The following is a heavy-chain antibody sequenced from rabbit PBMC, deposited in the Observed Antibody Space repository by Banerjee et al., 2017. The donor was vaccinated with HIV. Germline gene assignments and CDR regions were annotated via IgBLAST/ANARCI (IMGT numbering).Heavy chain of an antibody. CDR3: ARAAGNIGYGYDL. CDR1: GFDFSSTYY. V-gene: IGHV1S45*01. Sequence: QEQLKESGGGLVQPGGSLKLTCKASGFDFSSTYYMCWVRQAPGKGLEWIGCISAGSSGTTYYASWAKGRFTISKTSSTTVTLQMTGLTAADTATYFCARAAGNIGYGYDLWGPGTLVTVS. J-gene: IGHJ6*01. D-gene: IGHD6-1*01. CDR2: ISAGSSGTT.